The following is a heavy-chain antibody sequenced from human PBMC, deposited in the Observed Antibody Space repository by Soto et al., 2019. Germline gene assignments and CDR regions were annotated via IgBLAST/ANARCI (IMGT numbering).Heavy chain of an antibody. CDR2: INVVGGAT. V-gene: IGHV3-23*01. J-gene: IGHJ4*02. CDR3: AKNYYFDC. CDR1: GFTFSSYA. Sequence: EVQLLESGGGLVQPGGSLRLSCTASGFTFSSYAMSWVRQAPGKGLEWVSSINVVGGATNFAASVKGRFTISRDDSENNLYLQMNSLRAEDTAVYYCAKNYYFDCWGQGTRVTVSA.